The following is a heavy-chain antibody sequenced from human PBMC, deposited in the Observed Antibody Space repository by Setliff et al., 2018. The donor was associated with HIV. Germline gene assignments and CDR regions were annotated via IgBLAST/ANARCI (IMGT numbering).Heavy chain of an antibody. J-gene: IGHJ6*02. CDR2: ISVYNGNT. D-gene: IGHD1-26*01. CDR1: GYTFTSYG. V-gene: IGHV1-18*01. Sequence: GASVKVSCKTSGYTFTSYGISWVRQAPGQGLEWMGWISVYNGNTNYAQKLQGRVTMTTDTSTSTAYMELRSLRSDDTAVYYCAREGIVGATLRYYYYAMDVWGQGTTVTVS. CDR3: AREGIVGATLRYYYYAMDV.